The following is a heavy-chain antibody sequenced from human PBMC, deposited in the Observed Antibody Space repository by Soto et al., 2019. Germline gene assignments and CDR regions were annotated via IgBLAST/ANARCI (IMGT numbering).Heavy chain of an antibody. Sequence: SETLSLTCAVCGGSFSGYYWSWIRQPPGKGLEWIGEINHSGSTNYNPSLKSRVTISVDTSKNKFSLKLSSVTAADTAVYYCARVRGNPDYWGQGTLVTVSS. CDR3: ARVRGNPDY. J-gene: IGHJ4*02. CDR2: INHSGST. V-gene: IGHV4-34*01. D-gene: IGHD3-16*01. CDR1: GGSFSGYY.